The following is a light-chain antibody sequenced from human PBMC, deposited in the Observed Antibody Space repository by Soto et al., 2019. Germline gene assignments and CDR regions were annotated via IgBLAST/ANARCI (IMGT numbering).Light chain of an antibody. CDR1: SSDVGGYNY. CDR2: EVS. CDR3: NSYTSSSTLV. J-gene: IGLJ2*01. V-gene: IGLV2-14*01. Sequence: QSVLTQPASVSGSPGQSITISCTGTSSDVGGYNYVSWYQHHPGKAPKLMIYEVSDRPSGVSNRFSVSKSGNTASLTISGLQAEDEADYYCNSYTSSSTLVFGGGTKLTVL.